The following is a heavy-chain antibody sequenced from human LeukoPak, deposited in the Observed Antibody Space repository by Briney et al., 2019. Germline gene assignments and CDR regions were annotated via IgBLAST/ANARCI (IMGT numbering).Heavy chain of an antibody. J-gene: IGHJ5*02. CDR1: GYSFTSYW. V-gene: IGHV5-10-1*01. CDR3: ARGRGYDILTGYYVSWFDP. D-gene: IGHD3-9*01. CDR2: IDPSDSYT. Sequence: GESLKISCKGSGYSFTSYWISWVRQMPGKGVEWLGRIDPSDSYTNYSPSFQGHVTISADKSISTAYLQWSSPKASDTAMYYCARGRGYDILTGYYVSWFDPWGQGTLVTVSS.